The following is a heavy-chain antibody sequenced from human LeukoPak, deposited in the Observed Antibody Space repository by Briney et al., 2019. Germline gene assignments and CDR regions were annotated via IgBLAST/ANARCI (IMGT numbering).Heavy chain of an antibody. D-gene: IGHD1-26*01. J-gene: IGHJ6*02. CDR1: GYTFTGYY. Sequence: ASVKVSCKASGYTFTGYYMHWVRQAPGQGLEWMGWINPNSGGTNYAQKFQGRVTMTRDTSISTACMELSRLRSEDTAVYYCARLKWEPWYYYGMDVWGQGTTVTVSS. CDR3: ARLKWEPWYYYGMDV. CDR2: INPNSGGT. V-gene: IGHV1-2*02.